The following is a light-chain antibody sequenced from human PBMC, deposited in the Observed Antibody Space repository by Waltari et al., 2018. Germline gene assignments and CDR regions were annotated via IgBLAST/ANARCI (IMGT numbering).Light chain of an antibody. Sequence: EIVVTQSPVTLSASPGERATLSCRASQSLGGNLAWYQQRPGQAPSLLIYDASTRATGVPARFSGSGSQTEFTLTISSLQSEDFAVYYCQQYGNWPLYTFGQGTKLEIK. CDR2: DAS. V-gene: IGKV3-15*01. CDR1: QSLGGN. CDR3: QQYGNWPLYT. J-gene: IGKJ2*01.